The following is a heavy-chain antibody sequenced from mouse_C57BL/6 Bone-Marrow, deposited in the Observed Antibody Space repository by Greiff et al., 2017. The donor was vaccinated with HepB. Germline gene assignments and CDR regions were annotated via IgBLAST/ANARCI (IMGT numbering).Heavy chain of an antibody. CDR2: ISSGGSYT. CDR1: GFTFSSYG. J-gene: IGHJ2*01. CDR3: ARKDSFYYFDY. V-gene: IGHV5-6*01. Sequence: EVHLVESGGDLVKPGGSLKLSCAASGFTFSSYGMSWVRQTPDKRLEWVATISSGGSYTYYPDSVKGRFTISRDNAKNTLYLQMSSLKSEDTAMYYCARKDSFYYFDYWGQGTTLTVSS. D-gene: IGHD1-1*01.